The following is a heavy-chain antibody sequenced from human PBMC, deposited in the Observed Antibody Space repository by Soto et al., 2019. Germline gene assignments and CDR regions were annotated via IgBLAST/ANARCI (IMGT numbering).Heavy chain of an antibody. CDR3: ARWDHRGRHFDY. J-gene: IGHJ4*02. D-gene: IGHD1-26*01. Sequence: QVQLRQSGPGLVKPSQTLSLTCVISGDSVSSNSVAWNWVRLSPSRGLEWLGRTYYMSKWINEYAVSVKSRISINPDTSKNQFSLQLDSVTPEDTALYFCARWDHRGRHFDYWGQGTLVTVSS. CDR1: GDSVSSNSVA. V-gene: IGHV6-1*01. CDR2: TYYMSKWIN.